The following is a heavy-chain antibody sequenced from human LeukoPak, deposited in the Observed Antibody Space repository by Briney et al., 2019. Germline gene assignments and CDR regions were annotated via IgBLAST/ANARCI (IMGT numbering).Heavy chain of an antibody. CDR2: ISINGGTT. D-gene: IGHD3-10*01. Sequence: GESLRLSCAASGITLNNNAMSWVRQAPGKGPEWVSSISINGGTTYYADSVKGQFTISRDNSKNTLYLQMNSLRAEDTAVYYCAKDLRSLYESGNYGWFDPWGQGALVTVSS. V-gene: IGHV3-23*01. CDR1: GITLNNNA. J-gene: IGHJ5*02. CDR3: AKDLRSLYESGNYGWFDP.